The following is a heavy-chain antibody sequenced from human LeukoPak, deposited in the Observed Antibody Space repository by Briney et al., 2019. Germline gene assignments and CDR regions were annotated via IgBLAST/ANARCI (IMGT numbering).Heavy chain of an antibody. Sequence: GGSLRLSCKASGFTFTNAWMNWVRQAPGKGLEWVGRIKSKVDGGTTDYAAPAKGRFIFSRDDSENMLYLQMNSLKTEDTAVYYCVKHRCSGGFCPGDYWGQGTLVTVSS. CDR3: VKHRCSGGFCPGDY. CDR2: IKSKVDGGTT. D-gene: IGHD2-15*01. CDR1: GFTFTNAW. J-gene: IGHJ4*02. V-gene: IGHV3-15*07.